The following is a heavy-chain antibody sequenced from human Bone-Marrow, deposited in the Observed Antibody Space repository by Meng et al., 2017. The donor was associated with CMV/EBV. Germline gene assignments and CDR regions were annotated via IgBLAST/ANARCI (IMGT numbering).Heavy chain of an antibody. CDR1: GFTFRDYY. CDR3: ARHTIYRAYFQH. D-gene: IGHD5-12*01. Sequence: GESLKISCAASGFTFRDYYMGWVRQTPGKGLEWISYISQGSDNIQYADSVKGRFTVSRDNAKSSLFLQMDSLRAEDAAVYYCARHTIYRAYFQHWGQGTLVTVSS. V-gene: IGHV3-11*04. J-gene: IGHJ1*01. CDR2: ISQGSDNI.